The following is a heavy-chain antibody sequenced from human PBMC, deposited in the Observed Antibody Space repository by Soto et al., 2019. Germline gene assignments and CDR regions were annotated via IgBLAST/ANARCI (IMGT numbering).Heavy chain of an antibody. CDR2: ITTDKGKT. V-gene: IGHV1-18*01. CDR3: ATRSPAFDY. Sequence: QVQLVQSGPEVKKPGASVKVSCKTSGYTFTSYGISWVRQAPVQGLEWMGWITTDKGKTTYAQKFQGRVTMTTDTSTSTAYMEMRSLRSDDTAVYYCATRSPAFDYWGQGTLVTVSS. J-gene: IGHJ4*02. CDR1: GYTFTSYG.